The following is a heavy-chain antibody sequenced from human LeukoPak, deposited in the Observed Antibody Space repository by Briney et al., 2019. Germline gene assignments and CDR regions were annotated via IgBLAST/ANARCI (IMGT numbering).Heavy chain of an antibody. D-gene: IGHD2-2*01. CDR1: GFTFSSYW. V-gene: IGHV3-7*01. CDR2: IEQDGSEK. Sequence: GGSLRLSCAASGFTFSSYWMSRVRHAPGKGLEWVANIEQDGSEKYYVDSVKGRFTISRDNAKNSLYLQMNSLRAEDTAVYYCAREVYCSSTSCSIFYYYGMDVWGQGTTVTVSS. CDR3: AREVYCSSTSCSIFYYYGMDV. J-gene: IGHJ6*02.